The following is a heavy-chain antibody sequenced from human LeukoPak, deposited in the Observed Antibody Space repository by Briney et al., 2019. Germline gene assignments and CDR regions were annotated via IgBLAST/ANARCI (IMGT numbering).Heavy chain of an antibody. D-gene: IGHD3-3*01. Sequence: GGSLRLSCAASGFTFSSYGMHWVRQAPGKGLEWVSYISSSGSTIYYADSVKGRFTISRDNAKNSLYLQMNSLRAEDTAVYYCARDFGVVIIDEGAFDIWGQGTMVTVSS. CDR1: GFTFSSYG. CDR3: ARDFGVVIIDEGAFDI. CDR2: ISSSGSTI. V-gene: IGHV3-48*04. J-gene: IGHJ3*02.